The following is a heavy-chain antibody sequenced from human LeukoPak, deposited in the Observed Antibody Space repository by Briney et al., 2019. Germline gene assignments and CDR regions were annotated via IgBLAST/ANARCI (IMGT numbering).Heavy chain of an antibody. Sequence: GGSLRLSCAASGFSFSNYWMSWVRQAPGKGLEWVSLIYSGVSIHYADSVKGRFTISRDSSKNTLYLQMNSLRAEDTAVYYCARAVGNYYHAFDIWGQGTMVTVSS. V-gene: IGHV3-66*01. CDR2: IYSGVSI. CDR3: ARAVGNYYHAFDI. CDR1: GFSFSNYW. D-gene: IGHD1-26*01. J-gene: IGHJ3*02.